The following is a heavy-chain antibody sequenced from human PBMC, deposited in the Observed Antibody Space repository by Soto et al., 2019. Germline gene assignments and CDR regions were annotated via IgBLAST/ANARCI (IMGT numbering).Heavy chain of an antibody. J-gene: IGHJ4*02. D-gene: IGHD3-16*02. CDR2: ISGSGGST. CDR1: GFTFRSYA. V-gene: IGHV3-23*01. Sequence: PGGSLRLSCAASGFTFRSYAISWVRQAPGKGLEWVSAISGSGGSTYYADSVKGRFTISRDNSKNTLYLQMNSLRAEDTAVYYCAKDYDYVWGSYHPFDYWGQGTLVTVSS. CDR3: AKDYDYVWGSYHPFDY.